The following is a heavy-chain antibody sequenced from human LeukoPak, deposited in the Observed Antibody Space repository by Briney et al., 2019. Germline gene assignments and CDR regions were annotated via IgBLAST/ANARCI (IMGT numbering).Heavy chain of an antibody. CDR2: IFHTGST. CDR1: GDSISSGNY. V-gene: IGHV4-38-2*02. J-gene: IGHJ4*02. Sequence: SETLSLTCTVSGDSISSGNYWGWIRQPPGKGLEWIGSIFHTGSTYFNLSLKSRVTISVDTSKNQFSLSLSSVTAADTAVYYCARPIRNWGQGTLVIVSS. CDR3: ARPIRN.